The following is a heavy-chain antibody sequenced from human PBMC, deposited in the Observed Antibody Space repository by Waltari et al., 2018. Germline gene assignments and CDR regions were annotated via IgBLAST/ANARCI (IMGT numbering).Heavy chain of an antibody. CDR2: NSWNRGSI. CDR1: GFTFDDYA. J-gene: IGHJ4*02. CDR3: ARNYYDSSGPFDY. Sequence: EVQLVESGGGLVQPGRSLRLSCAASGFTFDDYAMHWVRPAPGKGLEWVSGNSWNRGSIDYADSVNDRFTLPRDNAKNSLYLQMNSLRANDMALYYCARNYYDSSGPFDYWGQGTLVTVSS. V-gene: IGHV3-9*03. D-gene: IGHD3-22*01.